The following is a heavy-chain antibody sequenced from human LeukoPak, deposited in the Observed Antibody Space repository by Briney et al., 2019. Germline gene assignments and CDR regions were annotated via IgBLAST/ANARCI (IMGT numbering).Heavy chain of an antibody. D-gene: IGHD3-9*01. Sequence: SQTLSLTXTVSGGSISSGSYYWSWIRQPAGKGLEWIGRIYTSGSTNYNPSLKSRVTISVDTSKNQFSLKLSSVTAADTAVYYCARERAGGLRYFDWLPEGDFDYWGQGTLVTVSS. J-gene: IGHJ4*02. CDR1: GGSISSGSYY. CDR2: IYTSGST. CDR3: ARERAGGLRYFDWLPEGDFDY. V-gene: IGHV4-61*02.